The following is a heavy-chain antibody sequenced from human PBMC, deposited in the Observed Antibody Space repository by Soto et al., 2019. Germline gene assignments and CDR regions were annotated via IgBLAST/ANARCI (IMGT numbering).Heavy chain of an antibody. D-gene: IGHD6-6*01. CDR3: ARDGATYSSWYYFGY. CDR2: ISNISSYI. CDR1: GFTFSSYS. V-gene: IGHV3-21*01. J-gene: IGHJ4*02. Sequence: GGSLRLSCAASGFTFSSYSMNWVRQAPGKGLEWVSSISNISSYIYYADSGKGRFTIYRDNAKNSLYLQVNSLRAEETAGECCARDGATYSSWYYFGYWGQGTLVTGSS.